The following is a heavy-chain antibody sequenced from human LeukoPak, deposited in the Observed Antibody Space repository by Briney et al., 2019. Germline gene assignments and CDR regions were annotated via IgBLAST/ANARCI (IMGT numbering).Heavy chain of an antibody. CDR3: ARGGSSCFDS. Sequence: GGSLRLSCAASGFTFSSYHMNWVRQAPGKGLEWVSYISSSSGTIYYADSVKGRSTTSRDNAKNSLYLQMNNLRDEGTAVYYCARGGSSCFDSWGQGTLVTVSS. V-gene: IGHV3-48*02. J-gene: IGHJ4*02. CDR2: ISSSSGTI. D-gene: IGHD6-13*01. CDR1: GFTFSSYH.